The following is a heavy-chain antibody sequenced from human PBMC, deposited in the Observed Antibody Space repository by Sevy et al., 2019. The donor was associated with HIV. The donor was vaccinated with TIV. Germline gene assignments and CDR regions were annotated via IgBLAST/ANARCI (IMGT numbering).Heavy chain of an antibody. V-gene: IGHV3-30*18. CDR3: AKDSTRGYSYGSDFDY. Sequence: GGSLRLSYAASGFTFSSYGMLWVRQAPGKGLEWVAVISYDGSNKYYADSVKGRFTISRDNSKNTLYLQMNSLRAEDTAVYYCAKDSTRGYSYGSDFDYWGQGTLVTVSS. D-gene: IGHD5-18*01. CDR2: ISYDGSNK. CDR1: GFTFSSYG. J-gene: IGHJ4*02.